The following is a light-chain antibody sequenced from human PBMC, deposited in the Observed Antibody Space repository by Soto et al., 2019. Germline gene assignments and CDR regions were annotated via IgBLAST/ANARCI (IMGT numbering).Light chain of an antibody. CDR3: QQYNSYSKT. V-gene: IGKV1-5*01. CDR2: DAS. Sequence: DIQMTQSPSTLSASVGDRVTITCRSSQSISSWLAWYQQKPGKAPKLLIYDASSLESGVPSSFCGSGSGTEFTLTISSLQPDDFATYYCQQYNSYSKTFGQGTKVEIK. J-gene: IGKJ1*01. CDR1: QSISSW.